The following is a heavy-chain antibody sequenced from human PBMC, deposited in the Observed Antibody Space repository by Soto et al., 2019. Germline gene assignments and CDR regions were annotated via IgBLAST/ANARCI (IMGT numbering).Heavy chain of an antibody. CDR2: IYPSGMP. V-gene: IGHV4-30-2*01. J-gene: IGHJ4*02. D-gene: IGHD5-18*01. CDR1: GGSISNAAYS. Sequence: LSLTCTVSGGSISNAAYSWSWIRQPPGKGLEWIGYIYPSGMPFYNPSLRSRVTISIDRSNDQFSLNLKSVTAADTAVYYCARERGGYGLFDSWGQGTLVTAPQ. CDR3: ARERGGYGLFDS.